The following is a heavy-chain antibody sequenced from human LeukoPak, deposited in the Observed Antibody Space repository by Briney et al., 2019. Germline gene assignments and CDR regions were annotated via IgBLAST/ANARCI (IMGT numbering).Heavy chain of an antibody. CDR3: AGDYNFLTGLNY. CDR2: IGRQGDSDAT. CDR1: GLTFSGSG. Sequence: GGSLRLSCAASGLTFSGSGIHWVRQASGKGLEWLGRIGRQGDSDATRYAASLRGKFTISRVDSRNTAYLQMNSLKTEDTAVYYCAGDYNFLTGLNYWGQGTLVTLSS. V-gene: IGHV3-73*01. J-gene: IGHJ4*02. D-gene: IGHD3-9*01.